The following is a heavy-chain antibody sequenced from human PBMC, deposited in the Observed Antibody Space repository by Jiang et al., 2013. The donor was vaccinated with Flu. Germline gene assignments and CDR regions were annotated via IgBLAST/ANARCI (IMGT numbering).Heavy chain of an antibody. CDR3: ARDLSGEYTSDY. CDR2: ISYDGSVE. J-gene: IGHJ4*02. Sequence: CAASGFTFSSHAIHWVRQAPGKGLEWVAFISYDGSVEYYADSVKGRFTLSRDNSKSMVYMQMNSLRAEDTAVYYCARDLSGEYTSDYWGQGTLVTVSS. V-gene: IGHV3-30-3*01. D-gene: IGHD4-17*01. CDR1: GFTFSSHA.